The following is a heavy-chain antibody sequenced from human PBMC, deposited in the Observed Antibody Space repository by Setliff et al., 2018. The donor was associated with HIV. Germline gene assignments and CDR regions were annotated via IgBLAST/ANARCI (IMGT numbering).Heavy chain of an antibody. Sequence: GGSLRLSCAASGFTFSSYAMQWVRQAPGKGLEWVAVVSSEGKTRFYAESVKGRFTISRDNSKNTVSLQMDSLRVEDTAVYYCAREETNRGELHDWGQGTLVTVSS. V-gene: IGHV3-30*04. J-gene: IGHJ1*01. D-gene: IGHD1-7*01. CDR2: VSSEGKTR. CDR3: AREETNRGELHD. CDR1: GFTFSSYA.